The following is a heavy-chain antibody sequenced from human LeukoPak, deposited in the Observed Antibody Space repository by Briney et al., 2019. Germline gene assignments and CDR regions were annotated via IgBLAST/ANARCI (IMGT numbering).Heavy chain of an antibody. V-gene: IGHV4-61*02. CDR2: IYTSGST. CDR3: ARVVRYCSGGSCYSLGLGGYFDY. D-gene: IGHD2-15*01. CDR1: GGSISSSSYY. J-gene: IGHJ4*02. Sequence: PSETLSLTCTVSGGSISSSSYYWSWIRQPAGKGLEWIGRIYTSGSTNYNPSLKSRVTMSVDTSKNQFSLKLSSVTAADTAVYYCARVVRYCSGGSCYSLGLGGYFDYWGQGTLVTVSS.